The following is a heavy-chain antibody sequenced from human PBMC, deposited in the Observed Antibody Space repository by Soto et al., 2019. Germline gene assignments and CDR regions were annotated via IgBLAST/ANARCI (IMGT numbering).Heavy chain of an antibody. Sequence: QVQLVQSGAEVKKPGSSVKVSCKASGGTFSSYAISWVRQAPGQGLEWMGGIIPIFGTANYAQKFQGRVTITADKSTSTAYMERSSLRSKHTAVYYCARDDRNYGETGWFGPWVEETLVTVSS. D-gene: IGHD4-17*01. J-gene: IGHJ5*02. CDR3: ARDDRNYGETGWFGP. CDR2: IIPIFGTA. CDR1: GGTFSSYA. V-gene: IGHV1-69*06.